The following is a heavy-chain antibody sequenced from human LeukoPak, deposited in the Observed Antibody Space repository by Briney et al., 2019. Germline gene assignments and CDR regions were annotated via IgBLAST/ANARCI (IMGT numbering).Heavy chain of an antibody. D-gene: IGHD5-12*01. V-gene: IGHV3-33*01. CDR2: IWYDGSNK. CDR1: GFTFSSYG. CDR3: ARDSGYVSDDAFDI. Sequence: RPGGSLRLSCAASGFTFSSYGMHWVRQAPGKGLEWVAVIWYDGSNKYYADSVKGRFTISRDNSKNTLYLQMNSLGAEDTAVYYCARDSGYVSDDAFDIWGQGTMVTVSS. J-gene: IGHJ3*02.